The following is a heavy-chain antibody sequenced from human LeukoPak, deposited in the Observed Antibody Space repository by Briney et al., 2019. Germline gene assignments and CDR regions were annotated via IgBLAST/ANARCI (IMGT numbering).Heavy chain of an antibody. V-gene: IGHV4-4*08. CDR1: GGSITSYY. Sequence: SETLSLTCTVSGGSITSYYWSWLRQPPGKELEWIGYIYHTGNTNYNPSLKSRVTVSVDTSKNQFSLKLSSVTAADTAVYYCAVTTPGIAVAGHTPFDYWGQGTLVTVSS. D-gene: IGHD6-19*01. CDR2: IYHTGNT. CDR3: AVTTPGIAVAGHTPFDY. J-gene: IGHJ4*02.